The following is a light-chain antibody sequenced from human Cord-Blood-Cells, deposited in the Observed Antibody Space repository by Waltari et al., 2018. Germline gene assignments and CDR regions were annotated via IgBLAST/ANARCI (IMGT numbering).Light chain of an antibody. Sequence: QSALTQPASVSGSPGQSITISCTGTSSDVGGYNYVSWYQQHPDKAPKLMIYDVSKRPSGVSNRFSGSKSGNTASLTISGLQAEDEADYYCSSYTSSSTNWVFGGGTKLTVL. CDR1: SSDVGGYNY. CDR3: SSYTSSSTNWV. CDR2: DVS. V-gene: IGLV2-14*01. J-gene: IGLJ3*02.